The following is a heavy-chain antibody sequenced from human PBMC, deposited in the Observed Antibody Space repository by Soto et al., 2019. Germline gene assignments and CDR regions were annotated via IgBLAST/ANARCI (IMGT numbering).Heavy chain of an antibody. V-gene: IGHV3-30*18. J-gene: IGHJ4*02. CDR3: AKSYYYDSSGYYPFDH. D-gene: IGHD3-22*01. CDR1: GFTFSSFG. CDR2: ISFDGGKK. Sequence: GGSLRLSCAASGFTFSSFGMHWVRQAPGKGLEWVAVISFDGGKKYYADSVKGRFTISRDNSNSMVYLHMKGLRAEDTAVFYCAKSYYYDSSGYYPFDHWGQGT.